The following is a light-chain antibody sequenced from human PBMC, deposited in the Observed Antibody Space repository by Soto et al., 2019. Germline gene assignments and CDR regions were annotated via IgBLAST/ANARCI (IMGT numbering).Light chain of an antibody. V-gene: IGLV2-14*01. Sequence: QSMLTQPASVSWSPGQSITISCTVTNSDIGGYNYVSWYQQHPCKAPKLMIYEVSNRPSGVSNRFSGSKSGNTASLTISGLQAEDEADYYCSSYTSSSTPYVFGTGTKVTVL. J-gene: IGLJ1*01. CDR2: EVS. CDR3: SSYTSSSTPYV. CDR1: NSDIGGYNY.